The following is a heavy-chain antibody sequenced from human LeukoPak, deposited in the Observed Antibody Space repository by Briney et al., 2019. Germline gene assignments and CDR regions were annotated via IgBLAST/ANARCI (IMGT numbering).Heavy chain of an antibody. J-gene: IGHJ3*02. Sequence: GESLKISCKGSGYSFTSYWIGWVRQMPGKGLEWMGIIYPGDSDTRYSPSFQGQVTISADKSISTAYLQWSSLKASDTAMYYCAREGALRFLECLLQPYDAFDIWGQGTMVTVSS. CDR2: IYPGDSDT. CDR3: AREGALRFLECLLQPYDAFDI. CDR1: GYSFTSYW. D-gene: IGHD3-3*01. V-gene: IGHV5-51*01.